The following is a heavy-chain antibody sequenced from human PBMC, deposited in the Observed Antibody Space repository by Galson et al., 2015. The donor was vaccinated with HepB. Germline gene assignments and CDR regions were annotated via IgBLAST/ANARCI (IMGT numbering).Heavy chain of an antibody. CDR2: ISGSGGST. D-gene: IGHD2-2*02. CDR3: AKDIPCVDD. V-gene: IGHV3-23*01. CDR1: GFTFSGYA. J-gene: IGHJ4*02. Sequence: SLRLSCAASGFTFSGYAMSWVRQAPGKGLEWVSAISGSGGSTYYADSVTGRFPISSDNSKNTLYLQMNSLRAEDTAIYYCAKDIPCVDDWGQGTLVTGSS.